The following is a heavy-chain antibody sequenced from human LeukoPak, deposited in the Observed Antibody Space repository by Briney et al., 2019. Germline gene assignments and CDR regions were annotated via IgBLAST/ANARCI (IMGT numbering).Heavy chain of an antibody. D-gene: IGHD3-3*01. J-gene: IGHJ4*02. CDR3: AREYDFWSGPYDY. CDR1: GFTFSSYS. Sequence: PGGSLRLSCAASGFTFSSYSMNWVRQAPGKGLEWVSSISSSSSYIYYADSVKGRFTISRDNAKNSLYLQMNSLRAEDTAVYYCAREYDFWSGPYDYWGQGTLVTVSS. V-gene: IGHV3-21*01. CDR2: ISSSSSYI.